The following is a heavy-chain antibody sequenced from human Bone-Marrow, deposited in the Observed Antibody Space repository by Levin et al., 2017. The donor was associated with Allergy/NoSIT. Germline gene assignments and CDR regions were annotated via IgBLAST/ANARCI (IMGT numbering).Heavy chain of an antibody. J-gene: IGHJ4*02. D-gene: IGHD6-13*01. V-gene: IGHV3-21*01. CDR3: ARDYNHSSTWPYYFDY. CDR2: ISSSSSYI. CDR1: GFSFSSYS. Sequence: GESLKISCAASGFSFSSYSMNWVSQAPGKVLEWVSSISSSSSYIYYADSVKGRFTISRDNAKNSLYLQMNSLRAEDTAVYYCARDYNHSSTWPYYFDYWGQGTLVTVSS.